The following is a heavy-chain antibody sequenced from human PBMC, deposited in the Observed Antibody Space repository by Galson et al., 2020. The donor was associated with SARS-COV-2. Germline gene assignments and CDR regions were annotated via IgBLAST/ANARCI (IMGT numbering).Heavy chain of an antibody. CDR3: ARARYYSGGLDAFDV. J-gene: IGHJ3*01. D-gene: IGHD2-15*01. Sequence: SETLSLTCTVSGGSISSGSYYWNWIRQPAGKGLEWIGRIHSRGSTNYNPSLKSRVTISVDTSKNQFSLKLNSVTAADTAVYYCARARYYSGGLDAFDVWGQGTMVAVSS. V-gene: IGHV4-61*02. CDR2: IHSRGST. CDR1: GGSISSGSYY.